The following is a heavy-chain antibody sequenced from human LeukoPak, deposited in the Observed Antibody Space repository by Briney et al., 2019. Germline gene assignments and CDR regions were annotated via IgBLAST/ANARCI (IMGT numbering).Heavy chain of an antibody. V-gene: IGHV1-69*13. CDR1: GGTFSSYA. Sequence: SVKVSCKASGGTFSSYAISWVRQAPGQGLEWMGGIIPIFGTANYAQKLQGRVTITADESTSTAYMELSSLRSEDTAVYYCARVVVPAAIPYYYYYMDVWGKGTTVTVSS. CDR3: ARVVVPAAIPYYYYYMDV. J-gene: IGHJ6*03. D-gene: IGHD2-2*02. CDR2: IIPIFGTA.